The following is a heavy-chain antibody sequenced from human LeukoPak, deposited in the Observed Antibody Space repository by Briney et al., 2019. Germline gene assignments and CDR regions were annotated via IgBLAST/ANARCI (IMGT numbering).Heavy chain of an antibody. CDR1: GYTFTSYD. CDR2: LNPNSGNT. D-gene: IGHD6-6*01. CDR3: ARGRRIAARPNYYYYMDV. V-gene: IGHV1-8*02. Sequence: ASVKVSCKASGYTFTSYDINWVRQATGQGREWMGWLNPNSGNTGYAQKFQGRVTMTRNTSISTAYMELSSLRSEDTAVYYCARGRRIAARPNYYYYMDVWGKGTTVTVSS. J-gene: IGHJ6*03.